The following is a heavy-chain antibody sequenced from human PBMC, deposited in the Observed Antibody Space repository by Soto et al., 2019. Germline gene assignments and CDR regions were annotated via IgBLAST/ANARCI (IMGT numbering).Heavy chain of an antibody. Sequence: GGSLRLSCAASGFTFSSYAMSWVRQAPGKGLEWVSAISGSGGSTYYADSVKGRFTISRDNSKNTLYLQMNSLRAEDTAVYYCAKRGIGDSSTSYGMDVWGQGTTVTVSS. D-gene: IGHD6-13*01. V-gene: IGHV3-23*01. CDR3: AKRGIGDSSTSYGMDV. CDR1: GFTFSSYA. J-gene: IGHJ6*02. CDR2: ISGSGGST.